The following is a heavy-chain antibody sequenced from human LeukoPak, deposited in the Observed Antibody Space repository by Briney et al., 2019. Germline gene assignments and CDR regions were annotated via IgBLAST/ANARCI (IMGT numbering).Heavy chain of an antibody. CDR2: ISSSGSYI. J-gene: IGHJ4*02. CDR1: AFTFSTYS. Sequence: PGGSLRLSCAASAFTFSTYSMNWVRQAPGKGLEWVSSISSSGSYIYYADSVKGRFTISRDNAKNSLHLQTNSLRAEDTAVYYCARGSGVQVWSSLDHWGQGTLVTVSS. CDR3: ARGSGVQVWSSLDH. V-gene: IGHV3-21*01. D-gene: IGHD3-10*01.